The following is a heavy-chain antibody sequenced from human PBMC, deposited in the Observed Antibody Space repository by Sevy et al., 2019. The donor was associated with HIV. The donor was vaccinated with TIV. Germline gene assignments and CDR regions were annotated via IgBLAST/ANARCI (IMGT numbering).Heavy chain of an antibody. V-gene: IGHV3-21*01. D-gene: IGHD3-3*01. CDR2: VFSSSSYI. Sequence: GGSLRLSCAASGFTFSSYNMNWVRQAPGKGLEWVSFVFSSSSYIYYADSVKGRFTISRDNAKNSLYLQMNILRAEDTAVYYCARDKTILEGRYGMDVWGQGTTVTFSS. CDR1: GFTFSSYN. CDR3: ARDKTILEGRYGMDV. J-gene: IGHJ6*02.